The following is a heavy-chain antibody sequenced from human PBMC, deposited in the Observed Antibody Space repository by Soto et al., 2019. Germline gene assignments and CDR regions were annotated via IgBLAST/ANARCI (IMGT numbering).Heavy chain of an antibody. CDR1: GFSVSNNY. CDR2: IHAGGST. Sequence: EVQLVETGGGLIQPGGSLRLSCAASGFSVSNNYMSWVRQAPGKGLEWVSIIHAGGSTYYADSVKGRFTISRDNSKNTVDLQMNGLRDEDTAMYYCASLAVAEGFDPWGQGTLVTVSS. D-gene: IGHD6-19*01. V-gene: IGHV3-53*02. CDR3: ASLAVAEGFDP. J-gene: IGHJ5*02.